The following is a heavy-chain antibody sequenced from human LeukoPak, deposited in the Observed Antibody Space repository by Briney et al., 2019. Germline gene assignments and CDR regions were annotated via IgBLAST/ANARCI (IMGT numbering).Heavy chain of an antibody. CDR2: INPSGGST. D-gene: IGHD2-15*01. Sequence: ASVKVSCKASGYTFTSYYKHWVRQAPGQGLEWMGIINPSGGSTSYAQKFQGRVTMTRDTSTSTVYMELSSLRSEDTAVYYCASERVANDCSGGSCYLGYWGQGTLVTVSS. CDR3: ASERVANDCSGGSCYLGY. V-gene: IGHV1-46*03. J-gene: IGHJ4*02. CDR1: GYTFTSYY.